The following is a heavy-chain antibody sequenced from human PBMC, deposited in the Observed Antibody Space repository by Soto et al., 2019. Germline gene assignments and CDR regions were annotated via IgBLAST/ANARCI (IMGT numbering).Heavy chain of an antibody. CDR3: AHLVAGPLSFAY. Sequence: QITLKESGPPLVKPTQTLALNCTFSGFSFNTRGVGVAWIRQPPGKALEWLAVTYLDDDRRYRPSLTDRLTISTESSTNIVFLTMTNMDPVYKGTYSCAHLVAGPLSFAYWGQGALGTVSS. J-gene: IGHJ1*01. V-gene: IGHV2-5*02. CDR1: GFSFNTRGVG. CDR2: TYLDDDR. D-gene: IGHD6-19*01.